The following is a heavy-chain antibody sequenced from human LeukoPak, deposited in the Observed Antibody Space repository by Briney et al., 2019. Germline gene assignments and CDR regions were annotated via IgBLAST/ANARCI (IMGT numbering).Heavy chain of an antibody. J-gene: IGHJ5*02. CDR1: GYTFTGYY. Sequence: ASVKVSCKASGYTFTGYYMSWVRQAPGQGLEWMGGIIPIFGTANYAQKFQGRVTITADESTSTAYMELSSLRSEDTAVYYCARGLYCSSTSCYAGWFDPWGQGTLVTVSS. CDR3: ARGLYCSSTSCYAGWFDP. D-gene: IGHD2-2*01. CDR2: IIPIFGTA. V-gene: IGHV1-69*13.